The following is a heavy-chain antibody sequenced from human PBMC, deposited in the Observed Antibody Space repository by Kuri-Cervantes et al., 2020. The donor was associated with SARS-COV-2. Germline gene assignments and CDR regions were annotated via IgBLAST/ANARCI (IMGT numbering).Heavy chain of an antibody. J-gene: IGHJ3*02. CDR3: AKDHIVAGPWGAFDI. CDR2: ISWNSGSI. V-gene: IGHV3-9*01. Sequence: GGSLRLSCAASGFTFDDYAMHWVRQAPGKGLEWVSGISWNSGSIGYADSVKGRFTISRDNAKNSLYLQMNSLRAEDTALYYCAKDHIVAGPWGAFDIWGQGTMVTVSS. D-gene: IGHD5-12*01. CDR1: GFTFDDYA.